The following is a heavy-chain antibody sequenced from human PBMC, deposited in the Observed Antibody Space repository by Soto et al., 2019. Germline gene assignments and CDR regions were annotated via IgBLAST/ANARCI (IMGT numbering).Heavy chain of an antibody. CDR1: GGSVSSGSYY. V-gene: IGHV4-61*01. J-gene: IGHJ2*01. D-gene: IGHD3-22*01. Sequence: QVQLQESGPGLVKPSETLSLTCTVSGGSVSSGSYYWSWIRQPPGKGLGWIGYIYYSGSTNYNPSLKSRVTISVDTSKNQFSLKLSSVTAADTAVYYCARVQDYYDSSGYSNWYFDLWGRGTLVTVSS. CDR3: ARVQDYYDSSGYSNWYFDL. CDR2: IYYSGST.